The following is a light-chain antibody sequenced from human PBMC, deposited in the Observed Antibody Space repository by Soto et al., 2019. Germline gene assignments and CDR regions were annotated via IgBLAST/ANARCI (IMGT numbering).Light chain of an antibody. Sequence: EIVMTQSPATQSVSPGERATLSCRASQSVNNNLAWYQQKPGQAPRLLIYGASTRATGIPARFSGSGSGTEFTLTISSLQSEDFSGYYCQQYNDWPPRGTFGQGTKVEIK. V-gene: IGKV3-15*01. J-gene: IGKJ1*01. CDR1: QSVNNN. CDR3: QQYNDWPPRGT. CDR2: GAS.